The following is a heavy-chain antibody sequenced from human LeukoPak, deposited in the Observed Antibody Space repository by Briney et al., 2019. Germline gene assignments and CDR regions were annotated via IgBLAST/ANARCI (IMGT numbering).Heavy chain of an antibody. CDR2: LIPVFGRA. J-gene: IGHJ6*03. CDR1: GGTFSNHA. V-gene: IGHV1-69*05. Sequence: SVKVSCKTSGGTFSNHAISWVRQAPGQGLEWMGGLIPVFGRAIYAQKFQGRVTITTDESASTAYMELSSLRSEDTAVYYCARVVAAAGTPYYYYYYMDVWGKGTTVTVSS. CDR3: ARVVAAAGTPYYYYYYMDV. D-gene: IGHD6-13*01.